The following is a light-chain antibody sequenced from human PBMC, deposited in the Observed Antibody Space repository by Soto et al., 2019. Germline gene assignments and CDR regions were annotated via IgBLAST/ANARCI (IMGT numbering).Light chain of an antibody. Sequence: EMLFTQSPGPLSLSPGEGANLSCRASQSVDSNYLAWYQQKPGQAPRLLIYGASNRAPGIPDRFSGSGSGTDFTLTISRLAPEDFAVYYCQHYTISPFTFGPGTKVDIK. CDR2: GAS. CDR1: QSVDSNY. V-gene: IGKV3-20*01. J-gene: IGKJ3*01. CDR3: QHYTISPFT.